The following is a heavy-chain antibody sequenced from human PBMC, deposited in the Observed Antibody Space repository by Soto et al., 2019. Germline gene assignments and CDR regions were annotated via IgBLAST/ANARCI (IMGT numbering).Heavy chain of an antibody. D-gene: IGHD1-26*01. CDR1: GFTFSSYG. CDR2: ISYDGSNK. CDR3: AKDLRGWELLRPGYYYGMDV. Sequence: GGSLRLSCAASGFTFSSYGMHWVRQAPGKGLEWVAVISYDGSNKYYADSVKGRFTISRDNSKNTLYLQMNGLRAEDTAVYYCAKDLRGWELLRPGYYYGMDVWGQGTTVTVSS. J-gene: IGHJ6*02. V-gene: IGHV3-30*18.